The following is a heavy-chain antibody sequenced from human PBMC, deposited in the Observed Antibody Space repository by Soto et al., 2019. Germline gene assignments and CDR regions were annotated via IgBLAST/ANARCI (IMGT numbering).Heavy chain of an antibody. CDR1: GFTFSNAC. J-gene: IGHJ6*02. D-gene: IGHD3-3*01. V-gene: IGHV3-15*07. CDR2: IKRKTDGGTT. CDR3: TTLKGIDFWSATYGMDV. Sequence: EVQLVESGGGLVQPGGSLRLSCAASGFTFSNACMNWVRQAPGKGLEWVGRIKRKTDGGTTDYAAPVKGRFTISREDSKHTLYLQMNSLKTEDTALYYCTTLKGIDFWSATYGMDVWGQGTTVTVSS.